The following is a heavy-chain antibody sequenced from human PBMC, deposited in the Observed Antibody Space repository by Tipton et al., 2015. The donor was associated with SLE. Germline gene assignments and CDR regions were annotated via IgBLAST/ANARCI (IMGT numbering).Heavy chain of an antibody. CDR3: ARWNFVTMTGGFDI. J-gene: IGHJ3*02. CDR1: GVSITSGGYY. Sequence: TLSLTCTVSGVSITSGGYYWTWIRQHPGKALEWIGYVYYSGSTYYNPSLKSRVIMSVDTSKNQFSLNLSSVTAADTAIYYCARWNFVTMTGGFDIWGQGTMFTVSS. V-gene: IGHV4-31*03. D-gene: IGHD1-7*01. CDR2: VYYSGST.